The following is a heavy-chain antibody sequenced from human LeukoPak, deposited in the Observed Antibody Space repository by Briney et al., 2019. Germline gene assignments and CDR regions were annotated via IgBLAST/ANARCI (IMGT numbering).Heavy chain of an antibody. CDR2: ISYSSGSI. CDR3: ARDGREVVVTAAIDY. V-gene: IGHV3-9*01. CDR1: GFTFDEYA. J-gene: IGHJ4*02. Sequence: GGSLRLSCAASGFTFDEYAMHWVRQAPGKGLEWVSGISYSSGSIGYVDSVKGRFTISRDNAKNSLYLQMNSLRAEDTAVYYCARDGREVVVTAAIDYWGQGTLVTVSS. D-gene: IGHD2-21*02.